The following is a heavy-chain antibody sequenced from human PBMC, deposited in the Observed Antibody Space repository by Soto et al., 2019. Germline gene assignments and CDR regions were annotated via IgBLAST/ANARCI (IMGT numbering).Heavy chain of an antibody. CDR3: ARNSSSWEIDAFDI. J-gene: IGHJ3*02. CDR2: IIPILTTP. Sequence: SVKVSCKASGGTFSIYGFSWVRQAPGQGPEWIGGIIPILTTPNYAQKFQGRVTIVADESTTTVYMELSSLKFEDTAVYYCARNSSSWEIDAFDIWGQGTMVTVSS. CDR1: GGTFSIYG. V-gene: IGHV1-69*13. D-gene: IGHD6-13*01.